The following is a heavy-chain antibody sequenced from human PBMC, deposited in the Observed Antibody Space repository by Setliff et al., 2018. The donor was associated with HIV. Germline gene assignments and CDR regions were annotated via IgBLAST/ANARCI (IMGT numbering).Heavy chain of an antibody. V-gene: IGHV4-39*01. CDR3: AGNYCSAGSCYHDY. D-gene: IGHD2-15*01. J-gene: IGHJ4*02. Sequence: PSETLSLTCAVSGGSISSNTYYWGWIRQPPGKGLEWIGSIYYSGSTYYNPSLKSRVTISVDTSKNQFSPKLSSVTAADTAVYYCAGNYCSAGSCYHDYWGQGTLVTVSS. CDR1: GGSISSNTYY. CDR2: IYYSGST.